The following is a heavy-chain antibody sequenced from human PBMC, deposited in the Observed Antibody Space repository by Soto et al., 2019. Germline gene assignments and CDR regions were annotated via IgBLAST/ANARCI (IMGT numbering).Heavy chain of an antibody. CDR2: IYYSGST. CDR1: GGSISSGGYY. V-gene: IGHV4-31*03. Sequence: KTSETLSLTCTLSGGSISSGGYYWSWIRQHPGKGLEWIGYIYYSGSTYYNPSLKSRVTISVDTSKNQFPLKLSSVTAADTAVYYCARGQLVGRLDYWGRGPLVTVSS. D-gene: IGHD6-13*01. CDR3: ARGQLVGRLDY. J-gene: IGHJ4*02.